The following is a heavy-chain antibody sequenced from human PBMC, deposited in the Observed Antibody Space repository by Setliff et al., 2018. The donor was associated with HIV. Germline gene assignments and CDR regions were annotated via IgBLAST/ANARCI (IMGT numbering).Heavy chain of an antibody. V-gene: IGHV1-2*02. D-gene: IGHD3-22*01. Sequence: GASVKVSCKASGYTFTDYYMHWVRQAPGQGLEWMGWINPNSGGTNSAQKFQGRVTMTRDTSISTAYMELSRLRSDDTAVYFCARGMDYYDTSGYYQYYFDYWGQGTLVTVSS. CDR3: ARGMDYYDTSGYYQYYFDY. J-gene: IGHJ4*02. CDR1: GYTFTDYY. CDR2: INPNSGGT.